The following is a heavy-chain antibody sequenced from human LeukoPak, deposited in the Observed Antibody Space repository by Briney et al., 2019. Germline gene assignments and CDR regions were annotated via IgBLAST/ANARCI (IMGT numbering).Heavy chain of an antibody. CDR3: ARGESIVVVPAAMPHFDY. CDR1: GGSFSGYY. Sequence: SETLSLTCAVYGGSFSGYYWSWIRQPPGKGLEWIGEINHSGSTNYNPSLKSRVTISVDTSKIQFSLKLSSVTAADTAVYYCARGESIVVVPAAMPHFDYWGQGTLVTVSS. D-gene: IGHD2-2*01. J-gene: IGHJ4*02. CDR2: INHSGST. V-gene: IGHV4-34*01.